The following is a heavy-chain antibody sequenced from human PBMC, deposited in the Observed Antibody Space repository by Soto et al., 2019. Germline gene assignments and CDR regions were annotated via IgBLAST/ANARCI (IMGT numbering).Heavy chain of an antibody. D-gene: IGHD2-15*01. CDR3: AGFCSGGRCPDH. CDR2: IHYSGSS. Sequence: PSETLSLTCSFSGTSISSYYWTWIRQPPGKGLEWIGFIHYSGSSNYNPSLKSRVTLSVDTSKNQFSLKLSSVTSADTAVYFCAGFCSGGRCPDHWGQGTLVTVSS. CDR1: GTSISSYY. V-gene: IGHV4-59*01. J-gene: IGHJ4*02.